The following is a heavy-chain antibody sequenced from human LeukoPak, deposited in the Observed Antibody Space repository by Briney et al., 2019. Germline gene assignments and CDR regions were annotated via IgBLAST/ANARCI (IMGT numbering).Heavy chain of an antibody. CDR1: GGTFSSYA. D-gene: IGHD5-12*01. J-gene: IGHJ4*02. CDR3: ARGSGYENFDY. CDR2: IIPIFGTA. V-gene: IGHV1-69*13. Sequence: GASVKVSCKASGGTFSSYAISWVRQAPGQGLEWMGGIIPIFGTASYAQKFQGRVTITANESTSTAYMELSSLRSEDTAVYYCARGSGYENFDYWGQGTLVTVSS.